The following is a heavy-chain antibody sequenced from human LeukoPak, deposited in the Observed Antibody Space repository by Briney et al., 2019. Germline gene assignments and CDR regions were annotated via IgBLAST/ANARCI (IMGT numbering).Heavy chain of an antibody. V-gene: IGHV3-21*01. CDR3: ARKGSSSVDAFDI. J-gene: IGHJ3*02. Sequence: PGGSLRLSCAASGFTFSSYSMNWVRQAPGKGLEWVSSISSSSSYIYYADSVKGRFTISRDNAKNSLYLQMNSLRAEDTAVYYCARKGSSSVDAFDIWGQGTMVTVSS. D-gene: IGHD6-6*01. CDR1: GFTFSSYS. CDR2: ISSSSSYI.